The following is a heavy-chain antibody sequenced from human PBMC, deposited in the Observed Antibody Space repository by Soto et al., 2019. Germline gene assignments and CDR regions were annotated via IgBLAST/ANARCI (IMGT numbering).Heavy chain of an antibody. D-gene: IGHD6-6*01. CDR1: GFSLTSNDVG. V-gene: IGHV2-5*02. CDR3: AHSRYSRSSFDY. Sequence: GSGPTLVNPTQTLTLTCTFSGFSLTSNDVGVGWIRQPPGKALEWLALIYWDDDNRYSPSLKSRLTITKDTSKNQVVLRMTNMDPVDTATYYCAHSRYSRSSFDYWGQGTLVTVSS. J-gene: IGHJ4*02. CDR2: IYWDDDN.